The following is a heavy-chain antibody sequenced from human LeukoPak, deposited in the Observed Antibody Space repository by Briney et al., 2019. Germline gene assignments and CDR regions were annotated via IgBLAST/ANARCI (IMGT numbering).Heavy chain of an antibody. CDR1: GGTSSSYA. CDR2: IIPIFGTA. J-gene: IGHJ4*02. D-gene: IGHD3-10*01. CDR3: AGRRNYYGSGSHFDY. Sequence: GSSVKVSCKASGGTSSSYAISWVRQAPGQGLEWMGGIIPIFGTANYAQKFQGRVTITADKSTSTAYMELSSLRSEDTAVYYCAGRRNYYGSGSHFDYWGQGTLVTVSS. V-gene: IGHV1-69*06.